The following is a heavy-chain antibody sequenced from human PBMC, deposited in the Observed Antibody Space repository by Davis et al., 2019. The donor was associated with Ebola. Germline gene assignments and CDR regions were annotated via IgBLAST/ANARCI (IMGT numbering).Heavy chain of an antibody. D-gene: IGHD3-10*01. J-gene: IGHJ6*02. Sequence: MPSETLSLTRTVSGGSISSSSYYWGWIRQPPGKGLEWIGSIYYSGSTYYNPSLKSRVTISVDTSKNQFSLKLSSVTAADTAVYYCARNQQGGSGSSYYYYYYGMDVWGQGTTVTVSS. CDR2: IYYSGST. V-gene: IGHV4-39*01. CDR3: ARNQQGGSGSSYYYYYYGMDV. CDR1: GGSISSSSYY.